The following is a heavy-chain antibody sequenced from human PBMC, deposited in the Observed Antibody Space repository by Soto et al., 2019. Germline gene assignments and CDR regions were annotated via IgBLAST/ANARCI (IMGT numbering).Heavy chain of an antibody. CDR1: GFTFSNAW. CDR2: IKSKTDGGTT. J-gene: IGHJ4*02. D-gene: IGHD4-4*01. CDR3: TTDFRPPLQPWYYFEY. V-gene: IGHV3-15*01. Sequence: PGGSLRLSCAASGFTFSNAWMSWVRQAPGKGLEWVGRIKSKTDGGTTDYAAPVKGRFTISRDDSKNTLYLQMNSLKTEDTAVYYCTTDFRPPLQPWYYFEYWGQGTLVTVSS.